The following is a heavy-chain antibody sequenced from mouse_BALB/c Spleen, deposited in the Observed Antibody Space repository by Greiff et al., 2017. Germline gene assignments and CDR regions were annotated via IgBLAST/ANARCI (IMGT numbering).Heavy chain of an antibody. CDR2: IYPGSGST. V-gene: IGHV1S22*01. CDR1: GYTFTSYW. J-gene: IGHJ4*01. CDR3: TRTPIRGAMDY. D-gene: IGHD2-12*01. Sequence: LQQPGSELVRPGASVKLSCKASGYTFTSYWMHWVKQRPGQGLEWIGNIYPGSGSTNYDEKFKSKATLTVDTASSTAYMQRSSLTSEDSAVYYCTRTPIRGAMDYWGQGTSVTVSS.